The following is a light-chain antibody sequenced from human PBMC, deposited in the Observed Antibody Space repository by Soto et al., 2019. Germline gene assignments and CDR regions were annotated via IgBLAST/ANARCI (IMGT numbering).Light chain of an antibody. CDR3: QQYGTSPYT. Sequence: EIVLTQSPGTLSLSPGKRATLYCRASQSVSSSSLAWYQQKPGQAPRLLIYGASSRATGIPDRFSGSGPGTDFTLTITRLEPEDFAVYYCQQYGTSPYTFGQGTKLEIK. J-gene: IGKJ2*01. CDR2: GAS. CDR1: QSVSSSS. V-gene: IGKV3-20*01.